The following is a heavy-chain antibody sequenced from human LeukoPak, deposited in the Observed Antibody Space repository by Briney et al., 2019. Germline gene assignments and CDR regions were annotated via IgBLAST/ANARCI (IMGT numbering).Heavy chain of an antibody. CDR1: GYTFTSYG. D-gene: IGHD4-23*01. J-gene: IGHJ4*02. CDR3: ARVPYYGGNSGLGY. Sequence: ASVKVSCKASGYTFTSYGISWVRQAPGQGLEWMGWISAYNGNTNYAQKLQGRVTMTTDTSTSTAYMELSSLRSEDTAVYYCARVPYYGGNSGLGYWGQGTLVTVSS. V-gene: IGHV1-18*01. CDR2: ISAYNGNT.